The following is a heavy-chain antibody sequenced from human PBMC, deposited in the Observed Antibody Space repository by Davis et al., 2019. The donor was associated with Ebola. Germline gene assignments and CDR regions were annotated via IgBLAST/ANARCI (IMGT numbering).Heavy chain of an antibody. CDR1: GFTFSSYA. D-gene: IGHD6-13*01. CDR3: AKEKYSSSWYYFDY. Sequence: GESLKISCAASGFTFSSYAMHWVRQAPGKGLEWVTVISYDGSNKYYADSVKGRFTISRDNSKNTLYLQMNSLRAEDTAVYYCAKEKYSSSWYYFDYWGQGTLVTVSS. J-gene: IGHJ4*02. V-gene: IGHV3-30-3*01. CDR2: ISYDGSNK.